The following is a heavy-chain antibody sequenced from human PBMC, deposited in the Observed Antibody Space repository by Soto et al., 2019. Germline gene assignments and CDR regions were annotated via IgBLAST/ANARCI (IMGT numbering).Heavy chain of an antibody. D-gene: IGHD2-2*01. CDR1: GGTFSSYA. V-gene: IGHV1-69*13. Sequence: SVKVSCKASGGTFSSYAISWVRQAPGQGLEWMGGIIPIFGTANYAQKFQGRVTITADESTSTAHMELSSLRSEDTAVYYCAREMYCSSTSCPHYYYYYGMDVWGQGTTVTVSS. CDR2: IIPIFGTA. J-gene: IGHJ6*02. CDR3: AREMYCSSTSCPHYYYYYGMDV.